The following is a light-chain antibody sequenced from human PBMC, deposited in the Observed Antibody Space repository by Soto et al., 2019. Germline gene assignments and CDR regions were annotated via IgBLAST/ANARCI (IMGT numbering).Light chain of an antibody. Sequence: DMEMTQSPSSLSAFVGDRVTITCRASQSISNYLNWYQHKPGKVPKRLIYAASSLQSGVPTRFSGSGSGTDFTLTISSLQPEDFATYDCQRSYGTPLTFGGGTKIEIK. V-gene: IGKV1-39*01. CDR2: AAS. J-gene: IGKJ4*01. CDR3: QRSYGTPLT. CDR1: QSISNY.